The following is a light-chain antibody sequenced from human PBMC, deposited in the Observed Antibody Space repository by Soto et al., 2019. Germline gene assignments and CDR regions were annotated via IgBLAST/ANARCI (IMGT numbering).Light chain of an antibody. CDR3: NSYTGSSTYV. J-gene: IGLJ1*01. CDR1: SSDVGSYNR. Sequence: QSALTQPPSVSGSPGQSVAISCTGTSSDVGSYNRVSWYQQPPGEAPKLMIYEVSNRPSGVPDRFSGSKSGNTASLTISGLQAEDEADYYCNSYTGSSTYVFGTGTKLTVL. V-gene: IGLV2-18*02. CDR2: EVS.